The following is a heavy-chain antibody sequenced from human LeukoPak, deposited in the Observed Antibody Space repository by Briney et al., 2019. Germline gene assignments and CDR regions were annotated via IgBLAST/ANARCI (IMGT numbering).Heavy chain of an antibody. Sequence: HPGGSLRLSCTASGFTFSSHTMHWVRQVPGKGLDWVAVIAYDGSYKYYVDSVKGRFTISRDNSKNTLYLQMNSLRAEDTAVYYCARDFVRGGATAPDYWGQGTLVTVSS. CDR1: GFTFSSHT. J-gene: IGHJ4*02. CDR3: ARDFVRGGATAPDY. V-gene: IGHV3-30-3*01. D-gene: IGHD5-24*01. CDR2: IAYDGSYK.